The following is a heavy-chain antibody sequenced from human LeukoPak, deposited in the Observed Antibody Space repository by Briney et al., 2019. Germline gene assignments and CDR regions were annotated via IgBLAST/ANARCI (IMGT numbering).Heavy chain of an antibody. CDR3: AKDGSAYYYYGMDV. CDR1: GFTFSSYG. Sequence: PGGSLRLSCAASGFTFSSYGMHWVRQAPGKGLEWVAVISYDGNNKYSADSVKGRFTISRDNSMTTLYLQMNSLRAEDTAVYYCAKDGSAYYYYGMDVWGQGTTVTASS. CDR2: ISYDGNNK. J-gene: IGHJ6*02. D-gene: IGHD1-1*01. V-gene: IGHV3-30*18.